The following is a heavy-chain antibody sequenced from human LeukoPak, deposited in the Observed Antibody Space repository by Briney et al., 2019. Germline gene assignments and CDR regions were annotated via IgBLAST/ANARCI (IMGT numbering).Heavy chain of an antibody. J-gene: IGHJ6*03. Sequence: GGSLRPSCAASEFTFSNFWMNWVRQAPGKGLEWVANIKKDGSEKYYVDSVKGRFTISRDNAKNSLYLQMNSLRAEDTAVYYCARYLRKAAAGMSYYYYYMDVWGKGTTVTISS. CDR1: EFTFSNFW. V-gene: IGHV3-7*01. CDR2: IKKDGSEK. D-gene: IGHD6-13*01. CDR3: ARYLRKAAAGMSYYYYYMDV.